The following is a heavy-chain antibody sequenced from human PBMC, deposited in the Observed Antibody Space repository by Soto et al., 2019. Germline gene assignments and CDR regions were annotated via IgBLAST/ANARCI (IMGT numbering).Heavy chain of an antibody. Sequence: SVNVSCKSCGGTLSSYSKSWVRQAPGQGLEWMGGIIHFFGTANYAQKFQGRVTITAEESTSTAYMERSSLRSEDTAVYYCAMGKFPVRGRGYYYYRMDVWGQGPTVTVSS. D-gene: IGHD3-10*01. CDR2: IIHFFGTA. V-gene: IGHV1-69*13. CDR3: AMGKFPVRGRGYYYYRMDV. CDR1: GGTLSSYS. J-gene: IGHJ6*02.